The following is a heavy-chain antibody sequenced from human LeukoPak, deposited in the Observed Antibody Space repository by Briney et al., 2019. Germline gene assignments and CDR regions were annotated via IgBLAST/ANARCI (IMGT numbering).Heavy chain of an antibody. Sequence: GASVKVSCKASGYTFTGYYMHWVRQAPGQGLEWMGWINPNSGGTNYAQKFQGRVTMTRDTSISTAYMELSRLRSDDTAVYYCARETRRYNWSVGGKNYWGQGALVTVSS. J-gene: IGHJ4*02. CDR1: GYTFTGYY. V-gene: IGHV1-2*02. CDR2: INPNSGGT. CDR3: ARETRRYNWSVGGKNY. D-gene: IGHD1-1*01.